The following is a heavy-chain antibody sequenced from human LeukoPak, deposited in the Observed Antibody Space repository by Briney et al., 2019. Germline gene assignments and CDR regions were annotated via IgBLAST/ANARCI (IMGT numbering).Heavy chain of an antibody. V-gene: IGHV3-15*01. CDR1: GFTFSNAW. CDR3: TTAYYDFWSGQGGPYYYYYMDV. Sequence: GGSLRLSCAASGFTFSNAWMSWVRQAPGKGLEWVGRIKSKTDGGTTDYAAPVKGRFTISRDDSKNTLYLQMNSLKTEDTAVYYCTTAYYDFWSGQGGPYYYYYMDVWGKGTTVTVSS. CDR2: IKSKTDGGTT. D-gene: IGHD3-3*01. J-gene: IGHJ6*03.